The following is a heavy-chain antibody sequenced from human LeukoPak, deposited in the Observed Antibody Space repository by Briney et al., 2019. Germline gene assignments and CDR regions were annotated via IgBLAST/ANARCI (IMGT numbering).Heavy chain of an antibody. CDR1: GITLNNYG. CDR2: ISDSGGST. J-gene: IGHJ4*02. V-gene: IGHV3-23*01. CDR3: VKGRMSEDGLDF. Sequence: GGSLRLSCAVSGITLNNYGMTWVRQAPGKGLEWVAGISDSGGSTKYADSVKGRFTISRDNSKNLVNLQMNSLRAEDTAIYYCVKGRMSEDGLDFWGQGSLVTVSS. D-gene: IGHD5-24*01.